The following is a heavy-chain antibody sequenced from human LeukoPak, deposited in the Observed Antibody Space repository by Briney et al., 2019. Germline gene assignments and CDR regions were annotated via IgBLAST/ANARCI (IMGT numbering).Heavy chain of an antibody. D-gene: IGHD3-9*01. J-gene: IGHJ4*02. V-gene: IGHV3-7*01. Sequence: GGSLRLSCAASGFTFSRYWMGWVRQAPGKGLEWVANIKEDGSQKYYVDSVKGRFTISRDNTKNSLYLQMNSLRAEDTAVYYCARLRSGYYFDYWGQGTLVTVSS. CDR1: GFTFSRYW. CDR3: ARLRSGYYFDY. CDR2: IKEDGSQK.